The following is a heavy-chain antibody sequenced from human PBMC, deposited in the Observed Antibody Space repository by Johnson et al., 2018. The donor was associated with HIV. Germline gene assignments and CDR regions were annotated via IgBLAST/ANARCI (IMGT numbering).Heavy chain of an antibody. V-gene: IGHV3-23*04. D-gene: IGHD2-15*01. CDR2: ISGSGGST. Sequence: EVQLVESGGGLVQPGGSLRLSCAASGLTFSDYAMSWVRQAPGKGLEWVSAISGSGGSTYYADSVKGRFTIPRDNSKSTLYLRMNSLKAEDATVCYCATDTCGPQGSCSGGRWSCYGSDIWGRGTKVTVSS. CDR1: GLTFSDYA. J-gene: IGHJ3*02. CDR3: ATDTCGPQGSCSGGRWSCYGSDI.